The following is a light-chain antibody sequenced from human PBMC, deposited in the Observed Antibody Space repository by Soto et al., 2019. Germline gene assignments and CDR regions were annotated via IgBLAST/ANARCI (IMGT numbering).Light chain of an antibody. CDR3: QQYNSWPPIT. CDR2: GAS. CDR1: QSVSSN. J-gene: IGKJ5*01. Sequence: EIVMTQSPATLSVSPRERSTLSCIASQSVSSNLAWFQQKPGQAPRLLISGASTRATGIPARFSGSGSGTEFTLTISSLQSEDFAVYYCQQYNSWPPITFGQGTRLEIK. V-gene: IGKV3-15*01.